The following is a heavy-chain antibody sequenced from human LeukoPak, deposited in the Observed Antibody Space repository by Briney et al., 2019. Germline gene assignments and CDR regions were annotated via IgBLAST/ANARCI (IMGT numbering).Heavy chain of an antibody. V-gene: IGHV4-4*09. Sequence: SETLSLTCTVSGGSISSYYWSWIRQPPGKGLEWIGYIYTSGSTNYNPSLKSRVTISVDTSKNQFSLKLSSVTAADTAVYYCARLPLTTDQDYWGQGTLVTVSS. D-gene: IGHD4-11*01. J-gene: IGHJ4*02. CDR2: IYTSGST. CDR1: GGSISSYY. CDR3: ARLPLTTDQDY.